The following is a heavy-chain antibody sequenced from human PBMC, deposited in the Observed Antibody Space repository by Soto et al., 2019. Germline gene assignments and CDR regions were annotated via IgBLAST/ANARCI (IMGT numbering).Heavy chain of an antibody. V-gene: IGHV3-23*01. Sequence: EGQLLESGGGLVQPGVSLRLSCAASGFTCSSYAMSWVRQAPWKGLEWVSSISGSGGSTYYADYVKGRFTISRDNSKNTLYLQMNSLRAEDTAVYYCANPGRDGYNDAFDIWGQGTMVTVSS. J-gene: IGHJ3*02. CDR2: ISGSGGST. D-gene: IGHD5-12*01. CDR3: ANPGRDGYNDAFDI. CDR1: GFTCSSYA.